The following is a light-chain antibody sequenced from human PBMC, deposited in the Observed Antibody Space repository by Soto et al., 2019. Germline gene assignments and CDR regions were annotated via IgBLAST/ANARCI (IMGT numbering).Light chain of an antibody. V-gene: IGLV4-69*01. J-gene: IGLJ7*01. CDR2: VNSGGSH. CDR1: SGHSNYA. CDR3: QTWGTGSAIVV. Sequence: QSVLTQSPSASASLGASVKLTCTLSSGHSNYAIAWHQQQPEKGPRYLMKVNSGGSHIKGDGIPDRFSGSSSGAERYLFISSLQSDDEADSYCQTWGTGSAIVVFGGGTQLNVL.